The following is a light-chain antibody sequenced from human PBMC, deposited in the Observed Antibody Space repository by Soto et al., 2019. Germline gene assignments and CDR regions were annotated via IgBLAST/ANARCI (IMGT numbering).Light chain of an antibody. CDR1: QSVSSSY. CDR2: GAS. Sequence: EMVLTHSPGTLSLSPGERATLSCRASQSVSSSYLAWYQKKPGQAPRLLIYGASSRATGIPDRYSGSGSGTDFTLTISRMEPEDFAVYYCQQYGSSPLYTFGQGTKLEIK. CDR3: QQYGSSPLYT. J-gene: IGKJ2*01. V-gene: IGKV3-20*01.